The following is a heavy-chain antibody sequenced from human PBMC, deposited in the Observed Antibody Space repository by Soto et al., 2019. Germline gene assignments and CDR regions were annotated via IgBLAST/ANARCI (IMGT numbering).Heavy chain of an antibody. V-gene: IGHV3-30*18. CDR1: GFTLSSYG. CDR3: AKEPILNYDSSGYYYAFGYFDY. CDR2: ISYDGSNK. D-gene: IGHD3-22*01. J-gene: IGHJ4*02. Sequence: SLRLSCAASGFTLSSYGMHLVRQAPGKGLEWVAVISYDGSNKYYADSVKGRFTISRDNSKNTLYLQMNSLRAEDTAVYYCAKEPILNYDSSGYYYAFGYFDYWGQGTLVTVSS.